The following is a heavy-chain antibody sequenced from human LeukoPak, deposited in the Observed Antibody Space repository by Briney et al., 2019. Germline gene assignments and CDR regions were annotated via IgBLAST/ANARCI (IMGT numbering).Heavy chain of an antibody. CDR3: ARTKKDYDSSGYYYYYYYMDV. V-gene: IGHV4-38-2*02. Sequence: SETLSLTCTVSGYSISSGYYWGWIRQPPGKGLEWIGGIYHSGSTYYNPSLKSRVTISVDTSKNQFSLKLSSVTAADTAVYYCARTKKDYDSSGYYYYYYYMDVWGKGATVTVSS. CDR2: IYHSGST. J-gene: IGHJ6*03. CDR1: GYSISSGYY. D-gene: IGHD3-22*01.